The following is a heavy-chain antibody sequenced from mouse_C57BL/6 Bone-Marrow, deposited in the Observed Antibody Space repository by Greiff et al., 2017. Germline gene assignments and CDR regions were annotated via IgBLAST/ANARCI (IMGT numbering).Heavy chain of an antibody. CDR2: IYPRSGNT. Sequence: VQLVESGAELARPGASVKLSCKASGYTFTSYGISWVKQRTGQGLEWIGEIYPRSGNTYYNEKFKGKATLTADNSSSTAYMALRSLTSEDSAVYFYARSRQLRLRRDAMDYWGQGTSVTVAS. CDR3: ARSRQLRLRRDAMDY. V-gene: IGHV1-81*01. J-gene: IGHJ4*01. D-gene: IGHD3-2*02. CDR1: GYTFTSYG.